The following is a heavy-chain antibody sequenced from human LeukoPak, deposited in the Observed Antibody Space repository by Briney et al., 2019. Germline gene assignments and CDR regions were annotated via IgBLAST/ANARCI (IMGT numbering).Heavy chain of an antibody. Sequence: GGSLRLSCAASGFSFNNYWMTWVRQAPGKGLEWVANIKQDGSDKYYVDSVKGRFTISRDNAKNSLYLQMNSLRAEDTAVYYCAKDQYSSSYYFDYWGQGTLVTVSS. CDR3: AKDQYSSSYYFDY. CDR2: IKQDGSDK. D-gene: IGHD6-6*01. CDR1: GFSFNNYW. J-gene: IGHJ4*02. V-gene: IGHV3-7*01.